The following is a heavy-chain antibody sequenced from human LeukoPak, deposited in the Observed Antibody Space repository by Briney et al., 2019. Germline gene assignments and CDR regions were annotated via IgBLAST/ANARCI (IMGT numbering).Heavy chain of an antibody. V-gene: IGHV3-21*01. CDR3: ARPAGYMAGYLDAFDI. J-gene: IGHJ3*02. D-gene: IGHD3-9*01. CDR1: GFTFSSYS. CDR2: ISSSSSYI. Sequence: GGSLRLSCAAPGFTFSSYSMNWVRQAPGKGLEWVSSISSSSSYIYYADSVKGRFTISRDNAKNSLYLQMNSLRAEDTAVYYCARPAGYMAGYLDAFDIWGQGTMVTVSS.